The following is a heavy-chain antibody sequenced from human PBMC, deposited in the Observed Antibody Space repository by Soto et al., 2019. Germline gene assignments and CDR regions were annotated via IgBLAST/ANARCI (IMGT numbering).Heavy chain of an antibody. J-gene: IGHJ4*02. CDR1: GGSISSYY. D-gene: IGHD4-17*01. V-gene: IGHV4-59*01. Sequence: SETLSLTCTVSGGSISSYYWSWIRQPPGKGLEWIGYIYYSGSTNYNPSLKSRVTISVDTSKNQFSLKLSSVTAADTAVYYCASGYGDYYFDYWGQGTLVTVSS. CDR3: ASGYGDYYFDY. CDR2: IYYSGST.